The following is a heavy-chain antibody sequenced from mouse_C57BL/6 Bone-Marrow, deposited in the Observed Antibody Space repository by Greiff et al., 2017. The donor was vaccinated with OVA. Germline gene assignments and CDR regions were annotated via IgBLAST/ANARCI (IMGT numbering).Heavy chain of an antibody. J-gene: IGHJ2*01. Sequence: QVQLQQPGAELVMPGASVKLSCKASGYTFTSYWMHWVKQRPGQGLEWIGEIDPSDSYTNYNQKFKGKSTLTVDKSSSTADMQLSSLTSEDSAVYYCARSVYYDYDDYFDYWGQGTTLTVSS. CDR2: IDPSDSYT. V-gene: IGHV1-69*01. CDR3: ARSVYYDYDDYFDY. CDR1: GYTFTSYW. D-gene: IGHD2-4*01.